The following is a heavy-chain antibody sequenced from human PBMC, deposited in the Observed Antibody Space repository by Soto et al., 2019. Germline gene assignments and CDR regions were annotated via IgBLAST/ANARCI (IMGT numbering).Heavy chain of an antibody. D-gene: IGHD1-26*01. CDR2: IYHSGST. CDR3: ARHYLGATGLFDY. J-gene: IGHJ4*02. V-gene: IGHV4-4*02. Sequence: SETLSLTCAVSSGSISSSNWWSWVRQPPGKGLEWIGEIYHSGSTNYNPSLKSRVTISVDKSKNQFSLKLSSVTAADTAVYYCARHYLGATGLFDYWGQGTLVTVSS. CDR1: SGSISSSNW.